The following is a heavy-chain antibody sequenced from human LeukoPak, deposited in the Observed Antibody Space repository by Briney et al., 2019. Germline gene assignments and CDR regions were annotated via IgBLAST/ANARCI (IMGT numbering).Heavy chain of an antibody. D-gene: IGHD3-3*01. Sequence: ASVKVSCKASGGTISSHAINWVRQAPGQGLEWMGGIIPIFGRANYAQKFQGRVTITADKSTSTAYMELSSLRSEDTAVYYCARSLFRFLEWSYRSYYYYYMDVWGKGTTVTVSS. CDR3: ARSLFRFLEWSYRSYYYYYMDV. J-gene: IGHJ6*03. V-gene: IGHV1-69*06. CDR2: IIPIFGRA. CDR1: GGTISSHA.